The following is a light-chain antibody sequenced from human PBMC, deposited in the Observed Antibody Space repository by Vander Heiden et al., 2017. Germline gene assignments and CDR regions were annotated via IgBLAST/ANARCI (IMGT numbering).Light chain of an antibody. CDR2: DAS. V-gene: IGKV3-11*01. CDR1: QSVSSY. CDR3: KQRSNWPT. J-gene: IGKJ4*01. Sequence: ELVLTQSPATLSLSPGERATLPCRASQSVSSYLAWSQQKPGQAPRLLIYDASNRATGIPARFSVSGSGTDFTLTISSLEPKDFAVYYCKQRSNWPTFGGGTKVEIK.